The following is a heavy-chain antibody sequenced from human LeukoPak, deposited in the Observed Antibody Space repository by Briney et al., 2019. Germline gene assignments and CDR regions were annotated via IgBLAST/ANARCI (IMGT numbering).Heavy chain of an antibody. J-gene: IGHJ5*02. Sequence: SETLSLTCTVSGASMSRSSYYWSWIRQPPGKGLEWIGYIYYSGSTNYNPSLKSRVTISLDTSKNRFSLKLSSVTTADTAVYYCAGTSYSSGWPNWFDPWGQGTLVTVSS. D-gene: IGHD6-19*01. CDR3: AGTSYSSGWPNWFDP. CDR1: GASMSRSSYY. CDR2: IYYSGST. V-gene: IGHV4-61*05.